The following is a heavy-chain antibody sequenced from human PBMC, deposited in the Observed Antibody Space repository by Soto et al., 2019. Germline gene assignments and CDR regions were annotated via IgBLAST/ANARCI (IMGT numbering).Heavy chain of an antibody. CDR2: ISSSGRDI. CDR1: GFTFSDSY. CDR3: SRDPRRLEY. J-gene: IGHJ4*02. Sequence: QVQLVESGGGLVKPGGSLRLSCAASGFTFSDSYMSWIRQAPGKGLEWLSYISSSGRDIDYADSVKGRFTISRDNAKNSLFLQMNSLRAEDTALYYCSRDPRRLEYWGQGTLVTVSS. V-gene: IGHV3-11*01.